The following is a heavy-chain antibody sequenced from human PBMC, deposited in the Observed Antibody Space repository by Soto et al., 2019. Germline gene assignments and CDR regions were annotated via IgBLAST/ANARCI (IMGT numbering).Heavy chain of an antibody. CDR2: ISYDGSNK. D-gene: IGHD1-1*01. CDR3: AKEIWYNWNDVLYYYYYGMDV. CDR1: GFTFSSYG. Sequence: QVQLVESGGGVVQPGRSLRLSCAASGFTFSSYGMHWVRQAPGKGLEWVAVISYDGSNKYYADSVKGRFTISRDNSKNTLYLQMNSLRAEDTAVYYCAKEIWYNWNDVLYYYYYGMDVWGQGTTVTVSS. J-gene: IGHJ6*02. V-gene: IGHV3-30*18.